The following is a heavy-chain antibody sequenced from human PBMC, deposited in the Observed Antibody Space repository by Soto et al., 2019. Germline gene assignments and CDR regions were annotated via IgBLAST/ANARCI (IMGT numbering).Heavy chain of an antibody. CDR3: ASRGSGWPTYYFDY. CDR1: GFTVSSNY. D-gene: IGHD6-19*01. J-gene: IGHJ4*02. CDR2: IYTGGST. V-gene: IGHV3-53*01. Sequence: EVQLVESGGGLIQPGGSLRLSCAASGFTVSSNYMSWVLQAPGKGLECVSLIYTGGSTYYADSVKGRFTISRDNSKNTLYLQMNSLRAEDTAVYYCASRGSGWPTYYFDYWGQGTLVTVSS.